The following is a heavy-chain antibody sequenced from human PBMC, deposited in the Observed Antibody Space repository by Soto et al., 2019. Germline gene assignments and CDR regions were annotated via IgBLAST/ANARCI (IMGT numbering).Heavy chain of an antibody. D-gene: IGHD1-26*01. CDR1: GGSISSYY. V-gene: IGHV4-59*12. Sequence: SETLSLTCTVSGGSISSYYWSWIRQPPGKGLEWIGYIYYSGSTYYNPSLKSRVTISVDTSKNQFSLKLSSVTAADTAVYYCARAELVGATDYWGQGTLVTVSS. CDR2: IYYSGST. CDR3: ARAELVGATDY. J-gene: IGHJ4*02.